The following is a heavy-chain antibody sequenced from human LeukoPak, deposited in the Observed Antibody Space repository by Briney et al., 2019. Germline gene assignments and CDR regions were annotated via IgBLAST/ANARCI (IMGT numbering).Heavy chain of an antibody. D-gene: IGHD1-26*01. Sequence: PSETLSLTCTVSGGSISSSSYYWGWIRQPPGKGLEWIGSIYYSGSTYYNPSLKSRVTISVDTSKNQFSLKLSSVTAADTAVYYCARDGRGSALDYWGQGTLVTVSS. CDR1: GGSISSSSYY. J-gene: IGHJ4*02. CDR2: IYYSGST. V-gene: IGHV4-39*07. CDR3: ARDGRGSALDY.